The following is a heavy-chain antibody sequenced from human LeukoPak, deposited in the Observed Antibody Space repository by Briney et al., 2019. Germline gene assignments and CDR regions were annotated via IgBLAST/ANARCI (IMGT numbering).Heavy chain of an antibody. J-gene: IGHJ4*02. CDR3: ARDRGAAGPRWYFDY. Sequence: GASVKVSCKASGHTFTSYAMHWVRQAPGQRLEWMGWINAGNGNTKYSQKFQGRVTITRDTSASTAYMELSSLRSEDTAVYYCARDRGAAGPRWYFDYWGQGTLVTVSS. D-gene: IGHD6-13*01. CDR1: GHTFTSYA. V-gene: IGHV1-3*01. CDR2: INAGNGNT.